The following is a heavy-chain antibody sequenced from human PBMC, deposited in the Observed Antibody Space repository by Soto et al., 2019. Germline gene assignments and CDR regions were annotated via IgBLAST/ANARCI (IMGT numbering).Heavy chain of an antibody. D-gene: IGHD6-19*01. CDR1: GYTFTSYG. CDR3: ASGIGRYSSGWYYPYDY. CDR2: INAYNGNT. Sequence: ASVKVSCKASGYTFTSYGISWVRQAPGQGLEWMGWINAYNGNTGYAQKFQGRVTMTTNTSISTAYMELSSLRSEDTAVYYCASGIGRYSSGWYYPYDYWGQGTLVTVSS. V-gene: IGHV1-18*01. J-gene: IGHJ4*02.